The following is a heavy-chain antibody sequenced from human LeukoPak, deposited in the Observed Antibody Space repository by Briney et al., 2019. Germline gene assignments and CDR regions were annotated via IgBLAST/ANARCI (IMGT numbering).Heavy chain of an antibody. J-gene: IGHJ4*02. CDR3: ARDTGGDYVWGSYRYYFDY. CDR2: ISSSGSTI. V-gene: IGHV3-11*01. CDR1: GFTFSDYY. Sequence: PGGSLRLSCAASGFTFSDYYMSWIRQAPGKGLEWVSYISSSGSTIYYGDSVKGRFTISRDNAKNSLYLQMNSLRAEDTAVYYCARDTGGDYVWGSYRYYFDYWGQGTLVTVSS. D-gene: IGHD3-16*02.